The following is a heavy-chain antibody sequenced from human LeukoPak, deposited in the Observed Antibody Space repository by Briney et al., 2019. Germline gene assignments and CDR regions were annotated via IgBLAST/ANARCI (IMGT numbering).Heavy chain of an antibody. CDR1: GFTFSYYW. Sequence: GGSLRLSCAASGFTFSYYWMHWVRQAPGKGLVWVSRINSDGSSASYADSVKGRFTISRDNAKNTLYLQMNSLRAEDTAVYYCAKDASGGQSYYFDYWGQGTLVTVSS. CDR2: INSDGSSA. CDR3: AKDASGGQSYYFDY. J-gene: IGHJ4*02. V-gene: IGHV3-74*01. D-gene: IGHD2-15*01.